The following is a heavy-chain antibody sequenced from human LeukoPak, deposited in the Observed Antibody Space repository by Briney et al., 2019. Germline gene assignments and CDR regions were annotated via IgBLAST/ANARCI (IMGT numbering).Heavy chain of an antibody. CDR2: INHSGST. CDR1: GGSFSGYY. CDR3: ASSLGDY. V-gene: IGHV4-34*01. Sequence: SETLSLTCAVYGGSFSGYYWSWIRQPPGEGLEWIGEINHSGSTNYNPSLKSRVTISVDTSKNQFSLKLSSVTAADTAVYYCASSLGDYWGQGTLVTVSS. J-gene: IGHJ4*02.